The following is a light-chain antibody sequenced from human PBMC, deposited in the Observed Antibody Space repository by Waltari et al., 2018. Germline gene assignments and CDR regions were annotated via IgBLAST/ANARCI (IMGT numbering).Light chain of an antibody. CDR1: SSNIGSYN. CDR2: SNN. V-gene: IGLV1-44*01. CDR3: AAWDDSLIGRV. J-gene: IGLJ2*01. Sequence: QSVLTQPPSASGTPGQRVTISCSGSSSNIGSYNVNRYQQPPGTAPKLLSYSNNRRPSGVPDRFSGSKSGTSASLVISGLQSEDEADYYCAAWDDSLIGRVFCGGTKLTVL.